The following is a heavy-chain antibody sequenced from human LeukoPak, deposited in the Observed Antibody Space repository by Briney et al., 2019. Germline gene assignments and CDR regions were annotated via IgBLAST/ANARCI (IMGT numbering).Heavy chain of an antibody. CDR3: ARDLGRGMEWLYDAFDI. CDR1: GGSISSSSYY. J-gene: IGHJ3*02. D-gene: IGHD3-3*01. Sequence: SETLSLTCTVSGGSISSSSYYWGWIRQPPGKGLEWIGSIYYSGSIYYNPSLKSRVTISVDTSKNQFSLKLSSVTAADTAVYYCARDLGRGMEWLYDAFDIWGQGTMVTVSS. CDR2: IYYSGSI. V-gene: IGHV4-39*07.